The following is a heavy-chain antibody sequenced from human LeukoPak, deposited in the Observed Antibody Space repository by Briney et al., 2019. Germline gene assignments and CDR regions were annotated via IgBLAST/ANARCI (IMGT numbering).Heavy chain of an antibody. D-gene: IGHD6-19*01. Sequence: GGSLRLSCAASGFSLSSYAMNWVRQAPGKGLEWVSVIISDGTTHYADSVKGRFTISRDNSKNTLYFQMNSLRAEDTAVYYCAKEGTSSGWYRDWGQGTLVTVSS. J-gene: IGHJ4*02. CDR3: AKEGTSSGWYRD. V-gene: IGHV3-23*01. CDR2: IISDGTT. CDR1: GFSLSSYA.